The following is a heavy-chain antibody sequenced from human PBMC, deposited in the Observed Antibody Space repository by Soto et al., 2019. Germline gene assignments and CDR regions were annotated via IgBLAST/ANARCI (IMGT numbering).Heavy chain of an antibody. D-gene: IGHD3-10*01. V-gene: IGHV3-74*01. J-gene: IGHJ6*02. CDR3: ASSSFLRSGDLFHGLDV. CDR2: INSDGSST. Sequence: GGSLRLSCAASGFTFSSYWMHWVRQAPGKGLVWVSRINSDGSSTSYADSVKGRFTISRDNAKNTLYLQMNSLRAEDTALYFCASSSFLRSGDLFHGLDVWGQGTTVTVSS. CDR1: GFTFSSYW.